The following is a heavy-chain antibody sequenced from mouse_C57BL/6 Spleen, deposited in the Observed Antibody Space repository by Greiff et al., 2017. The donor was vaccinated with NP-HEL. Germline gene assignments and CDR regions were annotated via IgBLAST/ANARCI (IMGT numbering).Heavy chain of an antibody. D-gene: IGHD2-5*01. V-gene: IGHV1-64*01. CDR2: IHPNSGST. CDR1: GYTFTSYW. CDR3: ARDHSNYDFDY. Sequence: VQLHQPGAELVKPGASVKLSCKASGYTFTSYWMHWVKQRPGQGLEWIGMIHPNSGSTNYNEKFKSKATLTVDKSSSTAYMQLSSLTSEDSAVYYCARDHSNYDFDYWGQGTTLTVSS. J-gene: IGHJ2*01.